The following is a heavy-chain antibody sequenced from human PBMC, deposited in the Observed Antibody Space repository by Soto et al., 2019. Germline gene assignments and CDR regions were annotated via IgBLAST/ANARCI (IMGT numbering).Heavy chain of an antibody. CDR1: GYTFTGYY. J-gene: IGHJ6*02. D-gene: IGHD6-13*01. CDR2: INPNSGGT. CDR3: ARGGGIAAAGPYYYGMDV. V-gene: IGHV1-2*04. Sequence: ASVKVSCKASGYTFTGYYMHWVRQAPGQGLEWMGWINPNSGGTNYAQKFQGWVTMTRDTSISTAYMELSRLRSDDTAVYYCARGGGIAAAGPYYYGMDVWGQGTTVTGSS.